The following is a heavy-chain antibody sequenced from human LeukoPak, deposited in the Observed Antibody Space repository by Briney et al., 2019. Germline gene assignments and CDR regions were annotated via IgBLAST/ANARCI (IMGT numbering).Heavy chain of an antibody. D-gene: IGHD1-1*01. J-gene: IGHJ4*02. CDR2: INQDGGEQ. Sequence: HTGGSLRLTCAASGFTFTNYWMSWVRQAPGKGLEWVANINQDGGEQYYMESVKGRFTISRDNAKNSLYLQMNSLRAEDTAVYYCARDRVRTVLYWGQGTLVTVSS. V-gene: IGHV3-7*01. CDR3: ARDRVRTVLY. CDR1: GFTFTNYW.